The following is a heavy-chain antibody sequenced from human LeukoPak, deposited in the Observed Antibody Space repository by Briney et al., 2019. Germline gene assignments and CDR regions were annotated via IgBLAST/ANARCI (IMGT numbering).Heavy chain of an antibody. Sequence: GGSLRLSCAASGFTFSSYAMSWVRQAAGKGLEWVSGISGSGGTTYYADSVKGRFTISRDNSKNTLYLQMNSLRAEDTAVYYCAKSGYSYGPKYYFDYWGQGTLVTVSS. CDR2: ISGSGGTT. J-gene: IGHJ4*02. CDR3: AKSGYSYGPKYYFDY. D-gene: IGHD5-18*01. CDR1: GFTFSSYA. V-gene: IGHV3-23*01.